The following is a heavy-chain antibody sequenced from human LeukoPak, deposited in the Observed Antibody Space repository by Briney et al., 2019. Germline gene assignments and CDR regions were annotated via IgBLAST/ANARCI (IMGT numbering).Heavy chain of an antibody. CDR3: ARSRGRDAFDI. V-gene: IGHV4-34*01. CDR2: INHSGST. J-gene: IGHJ3*02. CDR1: GGSFSGYY. D-gene: IGHD2-15*01. Sequence: SETLSLTCAVYGGSFSGYYWSWIRQPPGKGLEWIGEINHSGSTNYNPSLKSRVTISVGTSKNQFSLKLSSVTAADTAVYYCARSRGRDAFDIWGQGTMVTVSS.